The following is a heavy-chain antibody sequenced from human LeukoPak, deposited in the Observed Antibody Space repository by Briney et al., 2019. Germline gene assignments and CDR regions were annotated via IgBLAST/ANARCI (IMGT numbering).Heavy chain of an antibody. D-gene: IGHD6-6*01. CDR1: GGTFSSYA. J-gene: IGHJ5*02. Sequence: SVKVSCKASGGTFSSYAISWVRRAPGQGLEWMGGIIPIFGTANYAQKFQGRVTITADKSTSTAYMELSSLRSEDTAVYYCARDSSEYSSSSDWFDPWGQGTLVTVSS. CDR2: IIPIFGTA. V-gene: IGHV1-69*06. CDR3: ARDSSEYSSSSDWFDP.